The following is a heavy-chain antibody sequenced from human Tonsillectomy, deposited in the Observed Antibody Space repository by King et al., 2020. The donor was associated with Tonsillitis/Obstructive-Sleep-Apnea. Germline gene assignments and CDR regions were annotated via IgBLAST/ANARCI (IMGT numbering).Heavy chain of an antibody. D-gene: IGHD5-18*01. CDR2: IWYDGSNK. J-gene: IGHJ6*02. CDR3: ARDGWGSYGYYYYYGMDV. V-gene: IGHV3-33*01. CDR1: GFTFSSYG. Sequence: VQLVESGGGVVQPGRSLRLSCAASGFTFSSYGMHWVRQAPGKGLEWVAVIWYDGSNKYYADSVKGRFTISRDNSKNTLYLQMNSLRAEDTAVYYCARDGWGSYGYYYYYGMDVWGQGTTVTVSS.